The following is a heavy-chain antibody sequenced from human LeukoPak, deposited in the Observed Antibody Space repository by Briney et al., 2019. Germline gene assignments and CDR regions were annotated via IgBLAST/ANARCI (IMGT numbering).Heavy chain of an antibody. J-gene: IGHJ4*02. D-gene: IGHD2-2*01. V-gene: IGHV1-18*01. CDR1: GYTFTSYG. CDR2: ISAYNGNT. CDR3: TIVPAAMQAYYFDY. Sequence: GASVKVSCKASGYTFTSYGISWVRQAPGQRLEWMGWISAYNGNTNYAQKLQGRVTMTTDTSTSTAYMELRSLRSDDTAVYYCTIVPAAMQAYYFDYWGQGTLVTVSS.